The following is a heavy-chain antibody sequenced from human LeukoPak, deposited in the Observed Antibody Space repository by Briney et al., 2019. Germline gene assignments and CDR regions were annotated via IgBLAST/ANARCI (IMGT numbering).Heavy chain of an antibody. CDR3: ARGPHERSGYPDD. CDR1: GYTFNTYG. V-gene: IGHV1-18*01. Sequence: ASVKVSCKPYGYTFNTYGITWVRQAPGQGLEWMGWISPYNGNTNYAQKFQGRVTMTTDTSMSTAYMELRSLRSGDTAVYYCARGPHERSGYPDDWGQGTLVTVSS. J-gene: IGHJ4*02. D-gene: IGHD3-22*01. CDR2: ISPYNGNT.